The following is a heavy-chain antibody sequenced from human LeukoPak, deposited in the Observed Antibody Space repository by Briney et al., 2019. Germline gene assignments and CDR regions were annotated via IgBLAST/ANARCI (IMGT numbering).Heavy chain of an antibody. J-gene: IGHJ4*02. Sequence: KTSETLSLTCTVSGGSISSGTYYWSWIRQPAGKGLEWIGRIYTSGSTNYNPSLKTRVTISLDTSKNQFSLKLSSVTAADTAVYYCARDRVVPAADFDYWGQGTLVTVS. V-gene: IGHV4-61*02. D-gene: IGHD2-2*01. CDR2: IYTSGST. CDR3: ARDRVVPAADFDY. CDR1: GGSISSGTYY.